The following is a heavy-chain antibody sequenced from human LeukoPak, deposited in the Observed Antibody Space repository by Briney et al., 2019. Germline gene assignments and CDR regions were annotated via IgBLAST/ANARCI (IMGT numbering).Heavy chain of an antibody. CDR3: ARYVWGSYPTFEDY. V-gene: IGHV4-59*01. CDR1: GGSISSYY. J-gene: IGHJ4*02. CDR2: IYYSGST. Sequence: SETLSLTCTVSGGSISSYYWSWIRQPPGKGLEWIGYIYYSGSTNYNPSLKSRVTISVDTSKNQFSLKLSSVTAAETAVYYCARYVWGSYPTFEDYWGQGTLVTVSS. D-gene: IGHD3-16*02.